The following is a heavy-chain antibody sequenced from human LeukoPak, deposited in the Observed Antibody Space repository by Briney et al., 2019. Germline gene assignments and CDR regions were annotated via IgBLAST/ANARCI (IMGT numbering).Heavy chain of an antibody. CDR1: GYTFTSFY. CDR2: ISSYNGTT. V-gene: IGHV1-18*04. J-gene: IGHJ3*02. CDR3: ARRVAVARGDAFDI. D-gene: IGHD6-19*01. Sequence: ASVKVSCKASGYTFTSFYMHWVRQAPGQGLEWMGWISSYNGTTTYARTLQGRVTMSTDTSTGTAYMELRSLRSDDTAVYYCARRVAVARGDAFDIWGQGTMVTVSS.